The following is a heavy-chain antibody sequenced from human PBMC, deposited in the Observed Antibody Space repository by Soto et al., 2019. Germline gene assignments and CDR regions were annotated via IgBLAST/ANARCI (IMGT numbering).Heavy chain of an antibody. V-gene: IGHV3-21*06. CDR1: GFTFSSFD. CDR3: ARRAVTTYHFFDY. D-gene: IGHD4-17*01. J-gene: IGHJ4*02. CDR2: IHRASTYI. Sequence: GGSLRLSCATSGFTFSSFDMDWVRQSPGKGLEWVSSIHRASTYIYYADSVRGRFTISRDNAKSSLYLQMNSLTVEDTAVYYCARRAVTTYHFFDYWGQGALVTVSS.